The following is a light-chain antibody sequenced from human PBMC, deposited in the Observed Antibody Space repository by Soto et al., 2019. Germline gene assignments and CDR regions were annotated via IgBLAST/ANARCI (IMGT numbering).Light chain of an antibody. CDR1: QDISTW. CDR3: QQGDSFPFT. V-gene: IGKV1-12*01. J-gene: IGKJ4*01. CDR2: AAS. Sequence: DIQMTQSPSSVSASVGDRVTITCRASQDISTWVAWYQQKPGKAPKLLISAASTLQSGVPRRFSGSGSGTDFTRLISSLQPEDFATYFCQQGDSFPFTCGGGTKVQIK.